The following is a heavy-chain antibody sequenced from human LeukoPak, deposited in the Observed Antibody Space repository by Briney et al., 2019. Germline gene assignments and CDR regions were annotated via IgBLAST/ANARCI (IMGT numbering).Heavy chain of an antibody. Sequence: PGGSLRLSFSASGFTFSSYGMTWVRQAPGKGLEGVSYISSSSSTIYYADSVKGRFTICRDNDKNSLYLQMNSVRAEDTAVYYCARDYGRGSGYPDYWGQGTLVTVSS. CDR2: ISSSSSTI. CDR3: ARDYGRGSGYPDY. CDR1: GFTFSSYG. J-gene: IGHJ4*02. V-gene: IGHV3-48*01. D-gene: IGHD3-22*01.